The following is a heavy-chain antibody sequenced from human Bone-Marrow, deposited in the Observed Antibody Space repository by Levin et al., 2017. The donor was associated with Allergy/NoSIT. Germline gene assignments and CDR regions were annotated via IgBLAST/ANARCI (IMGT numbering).Heavy chain of an antibody. J-gene: IGHJ4*02. CDR2: SNPKTGDT. D-gene: IGHD3-3*01. Sequence: GESLKISCKASGYSFTGYYIHWVRQAPGQGLEWMGRSNPKTGDTKYAQKFQGRVTMTTDTSFSTAYLDLSSLRSDDTAIYYCARVGMPYDFWSGYYAHFDCWGRGTLVTVSS. V-gene: IGHV1-2*06. CDR1: GYSFTGYY. CDR3: ARVGMPYDFWSGYYAHFDC.